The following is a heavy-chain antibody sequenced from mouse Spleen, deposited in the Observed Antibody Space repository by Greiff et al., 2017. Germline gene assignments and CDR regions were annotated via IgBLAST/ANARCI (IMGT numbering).Heavy chain of an antibody. V-gene: IGHV14-4*01. J-gene: IGHJ2*01. D-gene: IGHD2-1*01. CDR1: GFNIKDDY. CDR3: TEGAYGTFDY. CDR2: IDPENGDT. Sequence: EVQLQQSGAELVRPGASVKLSCTASGFNIKDDYMHWVKQRPEQGLEWIGWIDPENGDTEYASKFQGKATITADTSSNTAYLQLSSLTSEDTAVYYCTEGAYGTFDYWGQGTTLTVSS.